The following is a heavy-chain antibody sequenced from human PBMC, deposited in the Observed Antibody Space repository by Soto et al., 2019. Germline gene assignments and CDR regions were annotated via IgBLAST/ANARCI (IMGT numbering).Heavy chain of an antibody. CDR1: GFTFSSYA. Sequence: GGSLRLSCAASGFTFSSYAMSWVRQAPGKGLEWVSAISGSGGSTYYADSVKGRFTISRDNSKNTLYLQMNSLRAEDTAVYYWAKDTNYYDSSGYRMYYFDYWGQGTLVTVSS. CDR2: ISGSGGST. J-gene: IGHJ4*02. D-gene: IGHD3-22*01. V-gene: IGHV3-23*01. CDR3: AKDTNYYDSSGYRMYYFDY.